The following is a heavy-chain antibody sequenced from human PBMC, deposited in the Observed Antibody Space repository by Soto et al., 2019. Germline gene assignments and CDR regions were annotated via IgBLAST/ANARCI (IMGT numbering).Heavy chain of an antibody. V-gene: IGHV3-30-3*01. J-gene: IGHJ4*02. CDR1: GFTFSSYA. CDR3: ARDGAVLMVYARFYYFDY. CDR2: ISYDGSNK. D-gene: IGHD2-8*01. Sequence: PGGSLRLSCAASGFTFSSYAMHWVRQAPGKGLEWVAVISYDGSNKYYADSVKGRFTISRDNSKNTLYLQMNSLRAEDTAVYYCARDGAVLMVYARFYYFDYWGQGTLVTVSS.